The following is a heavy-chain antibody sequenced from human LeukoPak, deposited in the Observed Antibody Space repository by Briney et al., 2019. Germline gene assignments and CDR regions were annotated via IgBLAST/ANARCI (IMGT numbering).Heavy chain of an antibody. CDR3: ARDGTYYDILTGYRYYFDY. Sequence: PGGSLRLSCAASGFTFSDYYMSWIRQAPGKGLEWVSYISSSSSYKNYADSVKGRFTISRDNAKNSLYLQMNSLRAEDTAVYYCARDGTYYDILTGYRYYFDYWGQGTLVTVSS. V-gene: IGHV3-11*05. CDR1: GFTFSDYY. CDR2: ISSSSSYK. J-gene: IGHJ4*02. D-gene: IGHD3-9*01.